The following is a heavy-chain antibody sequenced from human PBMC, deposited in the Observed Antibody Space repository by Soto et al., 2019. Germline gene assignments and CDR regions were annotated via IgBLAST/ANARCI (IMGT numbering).Heavy chain of an antibody. CDR1: GGSISSSSYY. V-gene: IGHV4-39*01. CDR2: IYYSGST. CDR3: ATLRGHIVATIRVDY. J-gene: IGHJ4*02. Sequence: QLQLQESGPGLVKPSETLSLTCTVSGGSISSSSYYWGWIRQPPGKGLEWIGSIYYSGSTYYNPSLKSRVTISVDTSKNQFSLKLSSVTAADTAVYYCATLRGHIVATIRVDYWGQGTLVTVSS. D-gene: IGHD5-12*01.